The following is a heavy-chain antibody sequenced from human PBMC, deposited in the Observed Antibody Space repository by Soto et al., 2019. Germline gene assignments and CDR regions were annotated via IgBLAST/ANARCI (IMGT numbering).Heavy chain of an antibody. CDR1: GYTFTSYG. J-gene: IGHJ4*02. V-gene: IGHV1-18*01. D-gene: IGHD2-2*01. CDR3: ARNPGAGSTRPSGHTDY. CDR2: ISAYNGNT. Sequence: GASVKVSCKASGYTFTSYGISWVRQAPGQGLEWMGWISAYNGNTNYAQKLQGRVTMTTDTSTSTAYMELRSLRSDDTAVYYCARNPGAGSTRPSGHTDYWGQGTLVPVSS.